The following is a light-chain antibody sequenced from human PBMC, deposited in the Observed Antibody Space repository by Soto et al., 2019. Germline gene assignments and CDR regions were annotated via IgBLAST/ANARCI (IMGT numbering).Light chain of an antibody. Sequence: EILMTQSPATLSVSPGERATVSCRASQSVSSNLAWYQQKPGQAPRLLIYGASTRATGIPARFSGSGSGTEFTLTINSLQSEDFAVYYCQQYSNWPSWTFGQGTKVDIK. J-gene: IGKJ1*01. CDR3: QQYSNWPSWT. CDR1: QSVSSN. CDR2: GAS. V-gene: IGKV3-15*01.